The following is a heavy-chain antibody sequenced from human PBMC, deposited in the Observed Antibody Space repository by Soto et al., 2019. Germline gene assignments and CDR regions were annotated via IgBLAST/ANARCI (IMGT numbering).Heavy chain of an antibody. V-gene: IGHV3-53*01. D-gene: IGHD5-18*01. Sequence: LRLSCVVSGFSVSGSSIFWVRQATGKGLEWVSLMHRGGSTDNADSVKGRFTTSRDKSKNTLYLHMNGLGVEDTAVYYCARVNTTLVDHFDCWGQGTLVTVSS. J-gene: IGHJ4*02. CDR2: MHRGGST. CDR3: ARVNTTLVDHFDC. CDR1: GFSVSGSS.